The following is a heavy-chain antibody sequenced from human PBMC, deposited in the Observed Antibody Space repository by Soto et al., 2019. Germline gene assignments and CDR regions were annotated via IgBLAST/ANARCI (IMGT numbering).Heavy chain of an antibody. CDR3: ARDPFGAAGMDV. CDR1: GFNFNTYT. CDR2: IRNGSSYI. Sequence: EVQLVESGGGLVKPGRSLRLSCAASGFNFNTYTMNWVRQAPGKGLEWVSSIRNGSSYIYNAASVKGRFTISRDNAKNSLYLQMNSLRAEDTAVYYCARDPFGAAGMDVWGQGTTVTVSS. V-gene: IGHV3-21*01. D-gene: IGHD2-15*01. J-gene: IGHJ6*02.